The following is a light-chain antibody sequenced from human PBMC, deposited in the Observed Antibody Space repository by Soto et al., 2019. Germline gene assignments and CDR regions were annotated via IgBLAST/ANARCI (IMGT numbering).Light chain of an antibody. CDR1: QSVDIN. CDR3: QQYRSWPRT. J-gene: IGKJ1*01. Sequence: IVLTQSPATLSVSPGERVTLSCRARQSVDINLAWYKQKPGQPPRLLIYGASTRATDMSGTFSGRGSGTEFTLTISSLRPEDFAVYYCQQYRSWPRTFGQGTKVEMK. CDR2: GAS. V-gene: IGKV3-15*01.